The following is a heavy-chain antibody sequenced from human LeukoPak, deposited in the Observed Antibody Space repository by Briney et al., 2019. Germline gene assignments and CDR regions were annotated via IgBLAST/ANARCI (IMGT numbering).Heavy chain of an antibody. CDR1: GYSFTSYW. D-gene: IGHD3-22*01. CDR3: ARRLTYDSRAYYCLDY. CDR2: IFPGDSDT. J-gene: IGHJ4*02. V-gene: IGHV5-51*01. Sequence: KPGESLKISCKCSGYSFTSYWIGWVRQKPGKGLEWMGIIFPGDSDTRYSPSFQGQVTISADKSISTAYLQWSSLKASDTAMYYCARRLTYDSRAYYCLDYWGQGTLVTVSS.